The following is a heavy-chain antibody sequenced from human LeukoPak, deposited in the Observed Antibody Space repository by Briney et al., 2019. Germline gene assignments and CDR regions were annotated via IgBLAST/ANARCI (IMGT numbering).Heavy chain of an antibody. CDR2: IIPIFGAT. CDR1: GGTFSSYA. CDR3: ARGSYSDYIFDY. V-gene: IGHV1-69*05. D-gene: IGHD4-11*01. Sequence: SVKVSCKASGGTFSSYAISWVRQAPGQGLEWMGGIIPIFGATNYAQKFQGRVTVTTDESTSTAYMELSSLRSEDTAVYYCARGSYSDYIFDYWGQGTLVTVSS. J-gene: IGHJ4*02.